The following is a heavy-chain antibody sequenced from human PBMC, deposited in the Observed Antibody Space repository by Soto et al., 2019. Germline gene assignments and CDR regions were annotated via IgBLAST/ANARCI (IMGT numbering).Heavy chain of an antibody. CDR1: GYTFTSYD. Sequence: QVQLVQSGAEVKKPGASVKVSCKASGYTFTSYDINWVRQATGQGLEWMGWMNPNSGNTAYEQKVQGRVTMTRNTSISTPYMELSSLRSEDTAVYYCARLKQDYAVAWGQGTLVTVSS. V-gene: IGHV1-8*01. J-gene: IGHJ4*02. CDR3: ARLKQDYAVA. D-gene: IGHD3-16*01. CDR2: MNPNSGNT.